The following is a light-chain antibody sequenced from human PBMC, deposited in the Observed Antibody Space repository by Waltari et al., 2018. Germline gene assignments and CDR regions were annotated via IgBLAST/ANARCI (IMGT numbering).Light chain of an antibody. CDR1: QSVSSY. J-gene: IGKJ5*01. Sequence: EIVLTQFPATLSLSPGDRATLSCRASQSVSSYLAWYQPKPGQAPRLLLSDASNRATGIPARFSGSGSGTDFTLTISSLEPEDFAVYYCQQRSSWPSITFGQGTRLEIK. CDR3: QQRSSWPSIT. V-gene: IGKV3-11*01. CDR2: DAS.